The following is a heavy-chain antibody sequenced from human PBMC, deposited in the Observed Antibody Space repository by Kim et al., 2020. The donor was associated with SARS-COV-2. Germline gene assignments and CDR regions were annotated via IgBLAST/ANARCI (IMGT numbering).Heavy chain of an antibody. V-gene: IGHV3-30-3*01. D-gene: IGHD1-1*01. CDR2: ISYDGSNK. J-gene: IGHJ4*02. CDR1: GFTFSSYA. CDR3: AVGGKKKIQPLGY. Sequence: GGSLRLSCAASGFTFSSYAMHWVRQAPGKGLEWVAVISYDGSNKYYADSVKGRFTISRDNSKNTLYLQMNSLRAEDTAVYYCAVGGKKKIQPLGYWGQGTLVTVSS.